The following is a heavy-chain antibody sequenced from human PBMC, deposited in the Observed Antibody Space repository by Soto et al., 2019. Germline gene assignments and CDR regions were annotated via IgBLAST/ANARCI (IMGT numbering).Heavy chain of an antibody. CDR1: AYTLTELS. J-gene: IGHJ6*03. V-gene: IGHV1-24*01. CDR3: ATPRYYSGSGSLPYYMDV. D-gene: IGHD3-10*01. Sequence: GASVKVSCKVSAYTLTELSMHWVRQAPGKGLEWLGGFDPEDGETIYAQKFQGRVTMTEDTSTDTAYMELSSLRSEDTAVYYCATPRYYSGSGSLPYYMDVWGKGTTVTVSS. CDR2: FDPEDGET.